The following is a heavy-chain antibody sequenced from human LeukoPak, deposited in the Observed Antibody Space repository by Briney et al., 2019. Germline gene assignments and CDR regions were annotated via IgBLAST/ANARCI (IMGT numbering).Heavy chain of an antibody. D-gene: IGHD1-26*01. J-gene: IGHJ4*02. Sequence: QAGGSLRLSCVASGFTFSNYAMSWVRQAPGKGLEWVSDISGSGGSTYYADSVKGRFTISRHNSKNTLYLQMNSLRVEDTAIYYCTKDQYSGSYPFDYWGQGTLVTVSS. CDR3: TKDQYSGSYPFDY. V-gene: IGHV3-23*01. CDR1: GFTFSNYA. CDR2: ISGSGGST.